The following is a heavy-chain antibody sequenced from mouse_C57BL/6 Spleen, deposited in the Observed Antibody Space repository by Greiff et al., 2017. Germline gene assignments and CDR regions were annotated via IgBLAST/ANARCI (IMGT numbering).Heavy chain of an antibody. J-gene: IGHJ3*01. V-gene: IGHV1-61*01. CDR3: ARGGYGSFSGGFAY. CDR1: GYTFTSYW. Sequence: QVQLQQPGAELVRPGSSVKLSCKASGYTFTSYWMDWVKQRPGQGLEWIGNIYPSDSETHYNQKFKDKATLTVDKSSSTAYMQLSSLTSEDSAVYYCARGGYGSFSGGFAYWGQGTLVTVSA. CDR2: IYPSDSET. D-gene: IGHD1-1*01.